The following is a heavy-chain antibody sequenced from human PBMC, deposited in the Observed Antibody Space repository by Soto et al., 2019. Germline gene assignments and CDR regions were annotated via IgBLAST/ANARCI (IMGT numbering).Heavy chain of an antibody. Sequence: SETLSLTCTVSCASISGHFWSWIRQSPGKGLEWIAYIYDSGRSYNPSLRGRVTISVDTSKNQLSLKLSSVIAEDTAVYYCARSRGTMVRGIIISPLLYFYGMDVWGQGTTVTVSS. CDR3: ARSRGTMVRGIIISPLLYFYGMDV. CDR1: CASISGHF. V-gene: IGHV4-59*11. D-gene: IGHD3-10*01. CDR2: IYDSGR. J-gene: IGHJ6*02.